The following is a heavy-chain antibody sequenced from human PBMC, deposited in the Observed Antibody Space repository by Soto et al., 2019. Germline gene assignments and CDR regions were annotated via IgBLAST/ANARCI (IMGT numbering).Heavy chain of an antibody. V-gene: IGHV4-31*03. Sequence: PSETLSLTCTVSGGSISSGGYYWSWIRQHPGKGLEWIGYIYYSGSTYYNPSLKSRVTISVDTSKNQFSLKLSSVTAADTAVYYCALSSGPDPWYFDYWGQGTLVTVSS. J-gene: IGHJ4*02. CDR2: IYYSGST. CDR3: ALSSGPDPWYFDY. CDR1: GGSISSGGYY. D-gene: IGHD3-22*01.